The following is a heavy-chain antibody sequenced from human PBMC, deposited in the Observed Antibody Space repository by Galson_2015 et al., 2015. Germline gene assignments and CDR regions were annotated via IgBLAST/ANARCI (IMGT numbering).Heavy chain of an antibody. J-gene: IGHJ4*02. CDR2: INPNSGGT. V-gene: IGHV1-2*04. CDR1: GYTFTGYY. Sequence: SVKVSCKASGYTFTGYYMHWVRQAPGQGLEWMGWINPNSGGTNYAQKFQGWVTMTRDTSISTAYMELSRLRSDDTAVYYCARASPPPYCSSTSCYAFDYWGQGTLVTVSS. D-gene: IGHD2-2*01. CDR3: ARASPPPYCSSTSCYAFDY.